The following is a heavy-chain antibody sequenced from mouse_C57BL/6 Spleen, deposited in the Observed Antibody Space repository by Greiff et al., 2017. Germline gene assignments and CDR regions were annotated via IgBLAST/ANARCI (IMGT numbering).Heavy chain of an antibody. V-gene: IGHV5-16*01. J-gene: IGHJ2*01. CDR2: INYDGSST. CDR1: GFTFSDYY. D-gene: IGHD2-3*01. CDR3: AREWGGYYGY. Sequence: EVQLQESEGGLVQPGSSMKLSCTASGFTFSDYYMAWVRQVPEKGLEWVANINYDGSSTYYLDSLKSRFIISRDNAKNILYLQMSSLKSEDTATYYCAREWGGYYGYWGQGTTLTVSS.